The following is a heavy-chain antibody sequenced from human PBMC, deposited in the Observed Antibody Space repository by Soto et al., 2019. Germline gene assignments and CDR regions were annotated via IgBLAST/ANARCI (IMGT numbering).Heavy chain of an antibody. CDR3: AKEDHGTIAVAGTPADY. CDR2: ISYDGIYK. D-gene: IGHD6-19*01. CDR1: GFTFSSYG. J-gene: IGHJ4*02. Sequence: QVQLVESGGGVVQPGRSLRLSCTGSGFTFSSYGIHWVRQAPGKGLEWVATISYDGIYKYTADSVNGRFIISRDNSMTAVHLQMNSLRAEDTAVYYCAKEDHGTIAVAGTPADYWGQGTQVTVSS. V-gene: IGHV3-30*18.